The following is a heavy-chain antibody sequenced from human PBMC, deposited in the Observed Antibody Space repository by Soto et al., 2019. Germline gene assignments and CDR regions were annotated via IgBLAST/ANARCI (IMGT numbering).Heavy chain of an antibody. J-gene: IGHJ6*02. V-gene: IGHV3-23*01. CDR2: ISGSGGST. CDR3: ANTGAYYYGMDV. Sequence: GGSLRLSCAASGFTFSSYAMSWVRQAPGKGLEWVSAISGSGGSTYYADSVKGRFTISRDNSKNTLYLQMNSLRAEDTAVYYCANTGAYYYGMDVWGQGTTVTVSS. CDR1: GFTFSSYA. D-gene: IGHD3-10*01.